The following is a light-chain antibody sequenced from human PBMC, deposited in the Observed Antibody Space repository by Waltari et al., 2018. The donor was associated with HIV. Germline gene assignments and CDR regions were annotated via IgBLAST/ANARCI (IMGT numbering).Light chain of an antibody. V-gene: IGLV1-44*01. CDR3: AAWDDSLNGHWV. CDR2: SDT. CDR1: SPNIGRNT. Sequence: QSVLTQPPSASGPPGPRVTMSCSGSSPNIGRNTVTWYQQLPGTAPKLLIFSDTQRPSGVPDRFSGSKSGTSASLAISGLQSEDEGDYYCAAWDDSLNGHWVFGGGTRVTVL. J-gene: IGLJ3*02.